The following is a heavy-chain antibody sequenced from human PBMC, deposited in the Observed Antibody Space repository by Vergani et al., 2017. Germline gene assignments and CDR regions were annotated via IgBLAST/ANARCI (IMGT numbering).Heavy chain of an antibody. CDR3: ARDTLRVHYYGSGSLNYYYGMDV. V-gene: IGHV1-8*01. D-gene: IGHD3-10*01. CDR2: MNPNSGNT. Sequence: QVQLVQSGAEVKKPGASVKVSCKASGYTFTSYDINWVRQATGQGLEWMGWMNPNSGNTGYAQKFQGRVTMTRNTSISTAYMELSSLRSEDTAVYYCARDTLRVHYYGSGSLNYYYGMDVWGQGTTVTVSS. CDR1: GYTFTSYD. J-gene: IGHJ6*02.